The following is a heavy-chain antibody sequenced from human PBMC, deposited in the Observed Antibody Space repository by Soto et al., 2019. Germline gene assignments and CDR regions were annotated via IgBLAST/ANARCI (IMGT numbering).Heavy chain of an antibody. CDR1: GDIVSSNSAA. CDR3: ARVGAPELPSYYYYGMGV. CDR2: TYYRSKWYN. V-gene: IGHV6-1*01. J-gene: IGHJ6*02. Sequence: SQTLSLTCAISGDIVSSNSAAWNWIRQSPSRGLEWLGRTYYRSKWYNDYAVSVKSRITINPDTSKNQFSLQLNSVTPEDTAVYCCARVGAPELPSYYYYGMGVRGQGTTVTVSS. D-gene: IGHD1-7*01.